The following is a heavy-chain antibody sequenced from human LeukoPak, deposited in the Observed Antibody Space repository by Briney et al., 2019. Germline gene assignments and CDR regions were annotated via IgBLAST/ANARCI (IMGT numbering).Heavy chain of an antibody. V-gene: IGHV3-21*06. D-gene: IGHD3-22*01. CDR2: ISGSSRYI. CDR1: GIPFSNYT. J-gene: IGHJ4*02. Sequence: GGSLRLSCAASGIPFSNYTLTWVRQAPGKGLVWGSSISGSSRYIHYSDSVRGRFSISRDNAKNSVYLQMDRLKVDDTAVYYCARVNSALVVSSEGSWAGSLGFDHWGQGILVIASS. CDR3: ARVNSALVVSSEGSWAGSLGFDH.